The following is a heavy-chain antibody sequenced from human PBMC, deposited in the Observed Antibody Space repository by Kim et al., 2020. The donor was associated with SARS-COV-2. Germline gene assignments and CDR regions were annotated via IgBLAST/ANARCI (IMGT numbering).Heavy chain of an antibody. CDR3: ARENEVPTIYSSSSLDY. CDR1: GDSVSSNSAA. J-gene: IGHJ4*02. Sequence: SQTLSLTCAISGDSVSSNSAAWNWIRQSPSRGLEWLGRTYYRSKWYNDYAVSVKSRITINPDTSKNQFSLQLNSVTPEDTAVYYCARENEVPTIYSSSSLDYWGQGTLVTVSS. D-gene: IGHD6-13*01. V-gene: IGHV6-1*01. CDR2: TYYRSKWYN.